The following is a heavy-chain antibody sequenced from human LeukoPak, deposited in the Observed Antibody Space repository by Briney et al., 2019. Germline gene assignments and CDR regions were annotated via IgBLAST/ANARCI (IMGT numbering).Heavy chain of an antibody. D-gene: IGHD1/OR15-1a*01. Sequence: PGGSLRLSCAASEFTFSNYAMTWVRQAPGKGLEGVSAISGSGGSTYYADSVKGRFTISRDNSKNTLYLQMNSLRAEDTAVYYCAKCGTSSGFDYWGQGSLVTVSS. V-gene: IGHV3-23*01. CDR2: ISGSGGST. CDR1: EFTFSNYA. CDR3: AKCGTSSGFDY. J-gene: IGHJ4*02.